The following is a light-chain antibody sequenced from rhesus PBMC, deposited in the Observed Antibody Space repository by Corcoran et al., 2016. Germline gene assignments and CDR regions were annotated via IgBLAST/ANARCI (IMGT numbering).Light chain of an antibody. Sequence: DIQMTQSPSSLSASVGDRVTITCQASQGINNNLAWYQQKPGKVLKNLTYKASTLQSGVPSRFRGSGFGTDFTLTISSLQPEDCATYYCQHGYGTPFTFGPGTKLDIK. CDR2: KAS. CDR1: QGINNN. CDR3: QHGYGTPFT. V-gene: IGKV1-25*01. J-gene: IGKJ3*01.